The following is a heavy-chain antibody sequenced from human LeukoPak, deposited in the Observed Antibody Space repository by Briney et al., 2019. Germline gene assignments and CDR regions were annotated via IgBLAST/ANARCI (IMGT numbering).Heavy chain of an antibody. Sequence: GGSLRLSCAASGFTFSSYAMHWVRQAPGKGLEWVAVISYDGSNKYYADSVKGRFTISRDNSKNTLYLQMNSLRAEDTAVYYCASRDPTTVTTNYWGQGTLVTASS. CDR1: GFTFSSYA. CDR3: ASRDPTTVTTNY. D-gene: IGHD4-17*01. V-gene: IGHV3-30-3*01. J-gene: IGHJ4*02. CDR2: ISYDGSNK.